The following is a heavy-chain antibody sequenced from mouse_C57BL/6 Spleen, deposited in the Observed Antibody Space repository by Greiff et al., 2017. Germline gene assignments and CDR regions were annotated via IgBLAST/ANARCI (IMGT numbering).Heavy chain of an antibody. Sequence: EVMLVESGGGLVKPGGSLKLSCAASGFTFSDYGMHWVRQAPEKGLEWVAYISSGSSTIYYADTVKGRFTISRDNAKNTLFLQMTSLRSEDTAMYYCARGRLPHYYAMDYWGQGTSVTVSS. J-gene: IGHJ4*01. CDR2: ISSGSSTI. CDR3: ARGRLPHYYAMDY. D-gene: IGHD2-2*01. V-gene: IGHV5-17*01. CDR1: GFTFSDYG.